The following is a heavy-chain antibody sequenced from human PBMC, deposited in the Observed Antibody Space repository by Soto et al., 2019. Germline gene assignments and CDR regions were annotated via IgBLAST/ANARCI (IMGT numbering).Heavy chain of an antibody. CDR2: IYYSGST. CDR3: ARSPFFAENPNWFDP. V-gene: IGHV4-39*01. D-gene: IGHD3-3*02. J-gene: IGHJ5*02. Sequence: PSETLSLTCTVSGGSISSSSYYWGWIRQPPGKGLEWIGSIYYSGSTYYNPSLKSRVTISVDTSKNQFSLKLSSVTAADTAVYYCARSPFFAENPNWFDPWGQGTLVTVSS. CDR1: GGSISSSSYY.